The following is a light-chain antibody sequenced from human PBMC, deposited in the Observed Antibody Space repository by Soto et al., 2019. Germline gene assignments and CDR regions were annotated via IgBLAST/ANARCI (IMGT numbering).Light chain of an antibody. V-gene: IGKV3-15*01. CDR3: QQYKEWPPYT. CDR2: AAS. Sequence: EILLTQSPATLSVSPGERATLSCSASQSINSNLAWYQQKPGQAPRLLIYAASTRATGVPPRFSGSGSGTEFSLTISSLQSEDFADYYCQQYKEWPPYTFGLGTKLEI. J-gene: IGKJ2*01. CDR1: QSINSN.